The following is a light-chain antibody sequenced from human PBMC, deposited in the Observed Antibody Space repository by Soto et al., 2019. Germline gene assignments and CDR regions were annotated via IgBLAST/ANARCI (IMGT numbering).Light chain of an antibody. J-gene: IGKJ4*01. CDR2: DAS. CDR1: QSVSSY. V-gene: IGKV3-11*01. CDR3: QQRSNWRDT. Sequence: EIVLTQSPATLSLSPGERATLSCRASQSVSSYLAWYQQKPGQAPRLLIYDASNRATGIPARFSGSGSGTDFTLTISSLEPEDFAVSYCQQRSNWRDTFGGRTKVEIK.